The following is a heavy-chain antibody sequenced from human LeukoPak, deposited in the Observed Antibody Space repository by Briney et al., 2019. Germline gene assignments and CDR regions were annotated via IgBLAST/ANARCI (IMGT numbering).Heavy chain of an antibody. Sequence: PGGSLRLSCAASRFTFSNYAMHWVRQAPGKGLEYVSGISSNGGSTYYANSVKGRFTISRDNSKNTLNLQTGSLRAEDTSVYYCASEAAAGTEMEAYYFDYWGQGTLVTVSS. V-gene: IGHV3-64*01. J-gene: IGHJ4*02. D-gene: IGHD6-13*01. CDR1: RFTFSNYA. CDR2: ISSNGGST. CDR3: ASEAAAGTEMEAYYFDY.